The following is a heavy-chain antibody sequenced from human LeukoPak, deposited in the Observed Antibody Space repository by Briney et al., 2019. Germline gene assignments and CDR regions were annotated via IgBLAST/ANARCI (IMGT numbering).Heavy chain of an antibody. Sequence: SETLSLTCAVYGGSFSGYYWSWIRQPPGKGLEWIGEINHSGSTNYNPSLKSRVTISVDTSKNQFSLKLSSVTAADTAVYYCASVPVGAATGRSVYWGQGTLVTVSS. J-gene: IGHJ4*02. CDR3: ASVPVGAATGRSVY. V-gene: IGHV4-34*01. D-gene: IGHD6-13*01. CDR2: INHSGST. CDR1: GGSFSGYY.